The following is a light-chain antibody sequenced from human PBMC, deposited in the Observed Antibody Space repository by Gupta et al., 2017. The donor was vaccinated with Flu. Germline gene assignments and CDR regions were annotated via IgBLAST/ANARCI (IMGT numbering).Light chain of an antibody. CDR2: ANS. CDR3: GTWYNSLWV. J-gene: IGLJ3*02. Sequence: QSVLTPPPSVSAAPGEKVTISCSGSSSNIGNNRVSWYQHIPGTAPRLLIYANSERPSGIPDRFSASKSGTSATLDITGLQTGDEADYYCGTWYNSLWVFGGGTKLTVL. V-gene: IGLV1-51*01. CDR1: SSNIGNNR.